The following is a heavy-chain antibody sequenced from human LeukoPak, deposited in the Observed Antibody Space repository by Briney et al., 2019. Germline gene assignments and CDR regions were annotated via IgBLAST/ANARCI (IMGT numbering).Heavy chain of an antibody. J-gene: IGHJ4*02. D-gene: IGHD6-6*01. CDR3: ARLRSSSYYFDY. Sequence: GGFLRLSCAASGFTFSDYYMSWIRQAPGKGLEWVSFISSSAINIYYADSVKGRFTISRDSAKDSLYLQMNSLRAEDTAVYYCARLRSSSYYFDYWGQGTLVTLSS. V-gene: IGHV3-11*01. CDR1: GFTFSDYY. CDR2: ISSSAINI.